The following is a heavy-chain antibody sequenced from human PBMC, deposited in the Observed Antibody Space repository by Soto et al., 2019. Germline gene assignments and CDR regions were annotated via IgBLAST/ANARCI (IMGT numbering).Heavy chain of an antibody. D-gene: IGHD4-17*01. CDR2: IIPIFGTA. V-gene: IGHV1-69*13. J-gene: IGHJ3*02. CDR3: ARDKDYGDYGAFDI. Sequence: GASVKVSCKASGGTFSSYAISWVRQAPGQGLEWMGGIIPIFGTANYAQKFQGRVTITADESTSTAYMELSSLRSEDTAVYYCARDKDYGDYGAFDIWGQGTMVTVSS. CDR1: GGTFSSYA.